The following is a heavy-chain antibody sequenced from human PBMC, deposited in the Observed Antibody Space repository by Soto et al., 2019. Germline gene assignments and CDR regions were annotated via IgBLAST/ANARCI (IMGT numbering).Heavy chain of an antibody. Sequence: SETLSLTCIVAGGTSINFYWSWIRQPPGKGLEWIGYIYYSGSTNYNPSLGSRVTISVDTSKNRFSLKLSSVTAADTALYFCARHVFAPGGRWFGPWGPGLLVTVSS. D-gene: IGHD2-15*01. J-gene: IGHJ5*02. CDR1: GGTSINFY. V-gene: IGHV4-59*08. CDR2: IYYSGST. CDR3: ARHVFAPGGRWFGP.